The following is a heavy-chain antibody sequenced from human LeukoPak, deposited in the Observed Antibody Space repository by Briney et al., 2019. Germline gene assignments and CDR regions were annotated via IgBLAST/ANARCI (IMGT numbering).Heavy chain of an antibody. CDR1: GRTFSSYA. CDR3: AREQGGYYYDSSGYYRGAFDI. J-gene: IGHJ3*02. V-gene: IGHV1-69*06. CDR2: IFPIFGTA. D-gene: IGHD3-22*01. Sequence: ASVKVSCKASGRTFSSYAISWVRQAPGQGLEWMRGIFPIFGTANYAQKFQGRVTITAGKSTSTAYMELSSLRSEDTAVYYCAREQGGYYYDSSGYYRGAFDIWGQGTMVTVSS.